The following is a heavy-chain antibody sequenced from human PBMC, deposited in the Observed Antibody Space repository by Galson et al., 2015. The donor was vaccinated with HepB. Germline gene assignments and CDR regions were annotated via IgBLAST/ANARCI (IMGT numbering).Heavy chain of an antibody. CDR1: GGTFSSYA. V-gene: IGHV1-69*10. Sequence: SVKVSCKASGGTFSSYAISWVRQAPGQGLEWMGGIIPILGIANYAQKFQGRVTITADKSTSTAYMELSSLRSEDTAVYYCARVYYDSSGYGYYFDYWGQGTLVTVSS. CDR2: IIPILGIA. CDR3: ARVYYDSSGYGYYFDY. D-gene: IGHD3-22*01. J-gene: IGHJ4*02.